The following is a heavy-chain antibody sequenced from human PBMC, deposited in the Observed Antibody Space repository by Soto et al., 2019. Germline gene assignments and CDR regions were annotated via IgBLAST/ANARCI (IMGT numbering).Heavy chain of an antibody. D-gene: IGHD5-12*01. J-gene: IGHJ5*02. Sequence: QVPLVQSGAEVKKPGASVKVSCKASGYTFTSYGISWVRQAPGQGHEWMGWISVYNGNTDYAQKFQGRVTMTTDTATSTAYMELRSLRSDDTSVYYCATSYDSGFDPWGQGTLVTVSS. CDR3: ATSYDSGFDP. V-gene: IGHV1-18*04. CDR1: GYTFTSYG. CDR2: ISVYNGNT.